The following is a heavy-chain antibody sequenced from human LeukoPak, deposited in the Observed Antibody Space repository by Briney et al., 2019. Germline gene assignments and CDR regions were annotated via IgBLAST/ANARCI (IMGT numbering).Heavy chain of an antibody. CDR2: ISAHNGNT. CDR3: ARDPVVASAGPTFDY. D-gene: IGHD2-15*01. J-gene: IGHJ4*02. CDR1: GYTFTSYG. V-gene: IGHV1-18*01. Sequence: ASVKVSCKASGYTFTSYGISWVRQAPGQGLEWMGWISAHNGNTNYAQKLQGRVTMTTDTSTSTAYMELRSLRSDDTAVYYCARDPVVASAGPTFDYWGQGTLVTVSS.